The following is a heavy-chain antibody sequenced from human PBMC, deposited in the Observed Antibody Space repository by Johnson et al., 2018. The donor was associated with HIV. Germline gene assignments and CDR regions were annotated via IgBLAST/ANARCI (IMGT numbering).Heavy chain of an antibody. CDR1: GFSVSSKY. Sequence: QVQLVESGGGLIQLGGSLRLSCAASGFSVSSKYMSWVRQAPGKGLEWVAVMSYDGSSKYYADSVKGRFTISRDNSKNTLYLQMNSLRAEDTAVYYCAKYRGYGGNLDAFDIWGQGTMVTVSS. CDR3: AKYRGYGGNLDAFDI. D-gene: IGHD4-23*01. CDR2: MSYDGSSK. J-gene: IGHJ3*02. V-gene: IGHV3-30*18.